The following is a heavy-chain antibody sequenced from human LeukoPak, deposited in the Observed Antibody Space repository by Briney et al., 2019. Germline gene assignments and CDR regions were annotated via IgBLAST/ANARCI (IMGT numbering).Heavy chain of an antibody. V-gene: IGHV3-33*01. J-gene: IGHJ4*02. CDR1: GFIFSSYG. D-gene: IGHD3-16*01. CDR3: AREYDGAFDY. Sequence: GGSLRLSCAASGFIFSSYGMHWVRQAPGKGLEWVAVIWFDGSNKYYVDSVKGRSTISRDNFKNTLYLQMDSLRAEDTAVYYCAREYDGAFDYWGQGTLVTVSS. CDR2: IWFDGSNK.